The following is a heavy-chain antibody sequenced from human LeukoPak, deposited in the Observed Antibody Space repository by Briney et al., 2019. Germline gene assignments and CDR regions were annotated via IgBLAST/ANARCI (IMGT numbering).Heavy chain of an antibody. V-gene: IGHV3-30*18. CDR2: ILYDGIDK. D-gene: IGHD2-21*01. J-gene: IGHJ5*02. CDR1: GFAFSSYG. CDR3: VKPQYCGDRCSNWFDP. Sequence: GGSLRLSCAASGFAFSSYGMHWVRQSPDKGLEWVAVILYDGIDKYYADSVKGRSTISRDNSKNTLYLQTNSLRTEDTAVYYCVKPQYCGDRCSNWFDPWGQGTLVIVSS.